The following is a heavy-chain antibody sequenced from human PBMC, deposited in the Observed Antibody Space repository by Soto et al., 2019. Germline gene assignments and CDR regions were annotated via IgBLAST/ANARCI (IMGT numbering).Heavy chain of an antibody. J-gene: IGHJ6*02. CDR2: MIPNSGKT. Sequence: ASVKVSCKASRYTFTSYDINWVRQATGQGLEWMGGMIPNSGKTGYAQKFQGRVTITADKSTSTAYMELRSLRSEDTAVYYCERAMVDYYYYGMDVWGQGTTVTVSS. V-gene: IGHV1-8*01. CDR1: RYTFTSYD. D-gene: IGHD3-10*01. CDR3: ERAMVDYYYYGMDV.